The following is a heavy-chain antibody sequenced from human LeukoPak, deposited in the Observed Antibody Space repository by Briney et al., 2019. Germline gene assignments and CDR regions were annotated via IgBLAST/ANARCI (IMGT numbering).Heavy chain of an antibody. V-gene: IGHV4-59*01. J-gene: IGHJ4*02. CDR3: AGGFLGSRWFGELYY. D-gene: IGHD3-10*01. CDR1: GGSLSSYY. CDR2: IYYSGST. Sequence: PSETLSLTCTVPGGSLSSYYWSWIRQPPGKGLEWTGHIYYSGSTNYNPSLKSRVTISVETSKHKLPLKLNSVTGADTAVYYCAGGFLGSRWFGELYYWGQGTLVTVSS.